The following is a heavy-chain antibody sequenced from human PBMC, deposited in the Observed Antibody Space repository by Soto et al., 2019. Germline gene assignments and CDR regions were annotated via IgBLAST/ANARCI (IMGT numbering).Heavy chain of an antibody. Sequence: DVQLVESGGGLVQPGESLRLSCAASGFNFSSYWMHWIRQAPGKGLVWVSRVSSDGSSTVYANSVKGRLTISRDNAKNTLYLHMNSLSDEYTAVYYCTRGLPNYSSFDSWGQGTLVTVSS. CDR1: GFNFSSYW. V-gene: IGHV3-74*01. D-gene: IGHD4-4*01. CDR2: VSSDGSST. CDR3: TRGLPNYSSFDS. J-gene: IGHJ4*02.